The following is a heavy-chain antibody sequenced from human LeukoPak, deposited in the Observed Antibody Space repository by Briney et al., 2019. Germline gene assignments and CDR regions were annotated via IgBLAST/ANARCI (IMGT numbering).Heavy chain of an antibody. J-gene: IGHJ6*02. Sequence: PSETLSLTCTVSGGSISSGGYYWSWIRQHPGKGLEWIGYIYYSGSTYYNPSLKSRVTISVDTSKNQFSLKLISVTAADTAVYYCARDERLPVNVYYYGMDVWGQGTTVTVSS. CDR3: ARDERLPVNVYYYGMDV. CDR2: IYYSGST. V-gene: IGHV4-31*03. D-gene: IGHD1-1*01. CDR1: GGSISSGGYY.